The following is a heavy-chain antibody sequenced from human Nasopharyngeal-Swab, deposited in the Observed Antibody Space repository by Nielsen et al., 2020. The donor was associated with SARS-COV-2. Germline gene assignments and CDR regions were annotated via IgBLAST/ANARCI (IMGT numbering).Heavy chain of an antibody. D-gene: IGHD3-3*01. V-gene: IGHV1-69*06. CDR3: ARGDSIFGKGSYDAFDI. J-gene: IGHJ3*02. Sequence: SVKVSCKASGGTFSSYAISWVRQAPGQGLEWMGGIIPIFGTANYAQKFQGRVTITADKSTSTAYMELSSLRSEDTAVYYCARGDSIFGKGSYDAFDIWGQGTMVTVSS. CDR2: IIPIFGTA. CDR1: GGTFSSYA.